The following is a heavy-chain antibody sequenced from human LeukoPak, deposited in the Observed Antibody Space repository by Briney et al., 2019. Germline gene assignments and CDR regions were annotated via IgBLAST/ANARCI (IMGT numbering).Heavy chain of an antibody. CDR3: VRDLT. V-gene: IGHV3-53*01. J-gene: IGHJ5*02. CDR1: GFTFSSNH. Sequence: GGSLRLSCAASGFTFSSNHMTGVRQAPGKGLEWVSVIYSGGSTYYADSVKGRFIISRDNSKNTLSLQMNSLRAEDTAVYYCVRDLTWGQGTLVTVSS. CDR2: IYSGGST.